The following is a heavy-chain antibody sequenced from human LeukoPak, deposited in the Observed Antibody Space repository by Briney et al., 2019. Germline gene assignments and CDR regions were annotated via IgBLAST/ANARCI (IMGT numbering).Heavy chain of an antibody. Sequence: SETLSLTCTVSGVSMNQYYWSWIRQPAGRGLEWIGRIYSSGNTFYKASLKSRVTMSVDTSNNQFFLKLTSVTAADTAVYYCAREARSGYEGFWSDPWGQGTLVTVSS. V-gene: IGHV4-4*07. J-gene: IGHJ5*02. CDR1: GVSMNQYY. D-gene: IGHD5-12*01. CDR3: AREARSGYEGFWSDP. CDR2: IYSSGNT.